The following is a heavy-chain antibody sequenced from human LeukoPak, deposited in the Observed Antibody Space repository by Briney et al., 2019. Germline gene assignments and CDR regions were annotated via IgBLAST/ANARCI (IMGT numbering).Heavy chain of an antibody. J-gene: IGHJ4*02. CDR2: ISSSGSTI. Sequence: PGGSLRLSCAASGFTFSSYEMNWVRQAPGKGLEWVSYISSSGSTIYYADSVKGRFTISRDNSKNTLYLQMNSLRVDDTAVYYCAKDQWLVLDHWGQGILVTVSS. D-gene: IGHD6-19*01. V-gene: IGHV3-48*03. CDR3: AKDQWLVLDH. CDR1: GFTFSSYE.